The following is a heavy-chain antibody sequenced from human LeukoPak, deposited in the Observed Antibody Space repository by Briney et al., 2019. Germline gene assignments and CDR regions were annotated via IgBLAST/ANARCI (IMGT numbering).Heavy chain of an antibody. CDR3: ATTASPLVGEYYFDY. J-gene: IGHJ4*02. CDR1: GYTLTELS. V-gene: IGHV1-24*01. CDR2: FDPEDGET. Sequence: ASVKVSCKVSGYTLTELSMHWVRQAPGKGLEWMGGFDPEDGETIYAQKFQSRVTMTEDTSTDTAYMELSSLRSEDTAVYYCATTASPLVGEYYFDYWGQGTLVTVSS. D-gene: IGHD1-26*01.